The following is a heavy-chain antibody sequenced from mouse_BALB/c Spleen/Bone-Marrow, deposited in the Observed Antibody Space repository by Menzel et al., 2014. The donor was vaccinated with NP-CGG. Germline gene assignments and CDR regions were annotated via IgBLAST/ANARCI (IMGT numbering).Heavy chain of an antibody. Sequence: VQLKESGAELVRPGALVKLSCKASGFNIKDYYMHWVKQRPEQGLEWIGWIDPENGNTIYDPKFQGKASITADTSSNTAYLQLGSLTSEDTAVYYCARSGYGNYGYWGQGTTLTVSS. V-gene: IGHV14-1*02. CDR3: ARSGYGNYGY. D-gene: IGHD2-1*01. J-gene: IGHJ2*01. CDR1: GFNIKDYY. CDR2: IDPENGNT.